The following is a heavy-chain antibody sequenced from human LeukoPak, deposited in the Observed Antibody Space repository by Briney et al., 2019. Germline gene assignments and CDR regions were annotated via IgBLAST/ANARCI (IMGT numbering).Heavy chain of an antibody. CDR1: GGSISSGDYY. J-gene: IGHJ4*02. CDR3: ARVGGDFWSGLVAYYFDY. V-gene: IGHV4-30-4*08. D-gene: IGHD3-3*01. CDR2: IYYSGST. Sequence: SQTLSLTCTVSGGSISSGDYYWSWIRQPPGKGLEWIGHIYYSGSTYYNPSLKSRVTISVDTSKNQFSLKLSSVTAADTAVYYCARVGGDFWSGLVAYYFDYWGQGTLVTVSS.